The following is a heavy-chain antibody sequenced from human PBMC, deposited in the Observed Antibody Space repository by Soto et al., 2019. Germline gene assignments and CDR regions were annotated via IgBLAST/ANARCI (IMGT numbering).Heavy chain of an antibody. CDR2: MNPNSGST. D-gene: IGHD5-18*01. J-gene: IGHJ4*02. CDR1: GYTFTSYD. V-gene: IGHV1-8*01. Sequence: ASVKVSCKASGYTFTSYDINWVRQATGQGLEWMGWMNPNSGSTIYAQKFQGWVIMTRTTSISTVYMELSRLRSDDMVVYYCARGRSGYSYGYDYWGQGTLVTVAS. CDR3: ARGRSGYSYGYDY.